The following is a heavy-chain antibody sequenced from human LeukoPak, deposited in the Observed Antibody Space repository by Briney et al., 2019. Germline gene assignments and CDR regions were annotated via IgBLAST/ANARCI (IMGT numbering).Heavy chain of an antibody. J-gene: IGHJ4*02. CDR1: GGTFSSYA. CDR2: IIPIFGTA. D-gene: IGHD5-12*01. CDR3: ARWLRYYFDY. V-gene: IGHV1-69*13. Sequence: SVKVSCKASGGTFSSYAISWVQQAPGQGLEWMGGIIPIFGTANYAQKFQGRVTITAGESTSTAYMELSSLRSEDTAVYYCARWLRYYFDYWGQGTLVTVSS.